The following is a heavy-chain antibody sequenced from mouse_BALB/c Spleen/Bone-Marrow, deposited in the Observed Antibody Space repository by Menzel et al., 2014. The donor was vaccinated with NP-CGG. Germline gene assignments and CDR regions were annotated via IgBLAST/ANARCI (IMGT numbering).Heavy chain of an antibody. J-gene: IGHJ2*01. CDR1: GFTFSNYW. D-gene: IGHD2-3*01. CDR3: VREVYDRYVGVFDY. CDR2: IRLKSNNYAT. V-gene: IGHV6-6*02. Sequence: EVKLMESGGGLVQPGGSMKLSCVASGFTFSNYWMNWVRQSPEEGLEWVAEIRLKSNNYATHYAESVKGRFTISRDDSKSSVYLQMNNLRAEDTGIYYCVREVYDRYVGVFDYWGQGTTLTVSS.